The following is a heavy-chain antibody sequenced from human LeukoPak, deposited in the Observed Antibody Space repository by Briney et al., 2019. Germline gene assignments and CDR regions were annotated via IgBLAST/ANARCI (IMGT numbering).Heavy chain of an antibody. CDR1: GFTFSSYS. Sequence: GGSLRLSCAASGFTFSSYSMNWVRQAPGKGLEWVSSISSGSSYIYYADSVKGRFTISRDNAKNSLYLQMNSLGAEDTAVYYCARDLGDGYTIDYWGQGTLVTVSS. V-gene: IGHV3-21*01. CDR3: ARDLGDGYTIDY. J-gene: IGHJ4*02. D-gene: IGHD5-24*01. CDR2: ISSGSSYI.